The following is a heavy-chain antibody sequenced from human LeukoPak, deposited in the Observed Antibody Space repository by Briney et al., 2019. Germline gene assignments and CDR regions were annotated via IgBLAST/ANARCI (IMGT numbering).Heavy chain of an antibody. Sequence: GESLKISCKGSGYSFASYWIAWVRQMPGKGLEWMGVIYPGNSDITYSPSFQGQVTISADKSLSTAYLHWSSLKASDTAIYYCARHLSSITSCPNYWGQGTLVTVSS. D-gene: IGHD2-2*01. J-gene: IGHJ4*02. CDR3: ARHLSSITSCPNY. V-gene: IGHV5-51*01. CDR1: GYSFASYW. CDR2: IYPGNSDI.